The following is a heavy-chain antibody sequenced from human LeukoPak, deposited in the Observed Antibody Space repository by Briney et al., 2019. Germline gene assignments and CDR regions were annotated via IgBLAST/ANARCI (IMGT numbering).Heavy chain of an antibody. CDR3: ARAYLYYDILTGYYEGYYFDY. D-gene: IGHD3-9*01. J-gene: IGHJ4*02. CDR1: GFTFSDYY. V-gene: IGHV3-11*04. CDR2: ISSSSSSI. Sequence: GGSLRLSCAASGFTFSDYYMSWIRQAPGKGLEWVSSISSSSSSIYFADSVKDRFTISRDNAKNSLFLQMSSLRAEDTAVYYCARAYLYYDILTGYYEGYYFDYWGQGTLVTVSS.